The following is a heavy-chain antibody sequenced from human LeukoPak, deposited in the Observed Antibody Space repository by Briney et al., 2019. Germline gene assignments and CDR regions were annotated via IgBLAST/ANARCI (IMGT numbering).Heavy chain of an antibody. Sequence: SETLSLTCTVSGGSISSGGYYWSWIRQHPGKGLEWIGYIYYSGSTYYNPSLKSRVTISVDTSKNQFSLKLSSVTAADTAVYYCAREREAARQVDYWGKGTLVTVSS. D-gene: IGHD6-6*01. CDR1: GGSISSGGYY. V-gene: IGHV4-31*03. J-gene: IGHJ4*02. CDR2: IYYSGST. CDR3: AREREAARQVDY.